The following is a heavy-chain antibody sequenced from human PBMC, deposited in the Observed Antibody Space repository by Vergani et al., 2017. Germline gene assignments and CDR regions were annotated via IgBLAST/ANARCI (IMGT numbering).Heavy chain of an antibody. J-gene: IGHJ4*02. CDR1: GYTFTSYA. CDR2: MNPNSGNT. CDR3: ARDTFGGDGYNYEWNPDYYFDY. D-gene: IGHD5-24*01. Sequence: QVQLVQSGAEVKKPGASVKVSCKASGYTFTSYAMHWVRQAPGQRLEWMGWMNPNSGNTGYAQKFQGRVTMTRNTSISTAYMELSSLRSEDTAVYYCARDTFGGDGYNYEWNPDYYFDYWGQGTLVTVSS. V-gene: IGHV1-8*02.